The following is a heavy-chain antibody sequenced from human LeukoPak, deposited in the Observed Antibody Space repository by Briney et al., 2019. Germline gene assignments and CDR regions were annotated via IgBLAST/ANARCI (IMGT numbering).Heavy chain of an antibody. Sequence: SETLSLTCTVSGGSINSYYWSWIRQPPGKGLEWIGDIYYSGSPDYSPSLKSRVTISVDTSKNQFSLKLSSVTAADTAVYYCARHDGYSYGTFDYWGQGTLVTVSS. V-gene: IGHV4-59*08. CDR2: IYYSGSP. CDR3: ARHDGYSYGTFDY. J-gene: IGHJ4*02. D-gene: IGHD5-18*01. CDR1: GGSINSYY.